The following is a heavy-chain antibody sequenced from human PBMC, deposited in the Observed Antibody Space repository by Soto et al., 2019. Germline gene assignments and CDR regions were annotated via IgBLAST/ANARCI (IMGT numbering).Heavy chain of an antibody. J-gene: IGHJ6*02. CDR1: GGSFSGYY. CDR3: ARDETYYYDSSGSGDYYGMDV. D-gene: IGHD3-22*01. Sequence: SETLSLTCAVYGGSFSGYYWSWIRQPPGTGLEWIGEIYHSGSTNYNPSLKSRVTISVDTSKNQFSLNLSSVTAADTAVYYCARDETYYYDSSGSGDYYGMDVWGQGTTVTVSS. V-gene: IGHV4-34*01. CDR2: IYHSGST.